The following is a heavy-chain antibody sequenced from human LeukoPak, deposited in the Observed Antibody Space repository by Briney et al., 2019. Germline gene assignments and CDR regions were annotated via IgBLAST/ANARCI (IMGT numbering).Heavy chain of an antibody. CDR1: GYTFTNSY. CDR2: INPDGGNT. J-gene: IGHJ5*02. V-gene: IGHV1-46*01. CDR3: ARMSYYDSSGDNWFDP. Sequence: ASVKVSCKASGYTFTNSYIHWVRQAPGQVLEWMGLINPDGGNTNYAQNFQGRVTLTRDTSTSTVYMELSSLRSEDTAIYYCARMSYYDSSGDNWFDPWGQGTLVTVSS. D-gene: IGHD3-22*01.